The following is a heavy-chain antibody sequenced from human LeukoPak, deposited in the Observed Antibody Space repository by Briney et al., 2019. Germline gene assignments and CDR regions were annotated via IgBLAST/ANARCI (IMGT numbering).Heavy chain of an antibody. V-gene: IGHV1-46*01. Sequence: GASVKVSCKASGYTFTSYYMHWVRQAPGQGLEWMGIINPSGGSTSYAQKFQGRVTMTRDTSTSTVYMELSSLRSEDTAVYYCARSFLSGLGSASWVSWGQGTLVTVSS. CDR3: ARSFLSGLGSASWVS. CDR1: GYTFTSYY. J-gene: IGHJ5*02. CDR2: INPSGGST. D-gene: IGHD3-10*01.